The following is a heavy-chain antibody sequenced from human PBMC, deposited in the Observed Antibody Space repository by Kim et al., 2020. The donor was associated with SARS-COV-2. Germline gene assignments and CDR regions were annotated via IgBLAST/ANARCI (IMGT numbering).Heavy chain of an antibody. D-gene: IGHD1-26*01. V-gene: IGHV4-34*01. Sequence: SETLSLTCAVYGGSFSAYYWSWIRQPPGKGLEWIGEINDSGSTKYNPSFKSRVTISVDASKSQFSLKLKSVTAADTAVYYCARSGWFDPWGQGTLVTVSS. J-gene: IGHJ5*02. CDR2: INDSGST. CDR3: ARSGWFDP. CDR1: GGSFSAYY.